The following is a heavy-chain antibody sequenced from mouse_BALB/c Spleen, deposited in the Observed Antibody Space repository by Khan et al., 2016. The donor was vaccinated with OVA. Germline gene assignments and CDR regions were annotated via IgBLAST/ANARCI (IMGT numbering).Heavy chain of an antibody. CDR3: ARSNGNDWFAY. V-gene: IGHV9-3-1*01. CDR1: GYTFTNYG. D-gene: IGHD2-1*01. CDR2: INTYIGEP. J-gene: IGHJ3*01. Sequence: QIQLVQSGPELKKPGETVKISCRASGYTFTNYGMNWVKQAPGQGLKWMGWINTYIGEPTYADDFKGRFAFSLETSASTAYLQINNLKNEDTATXFSARSNGNDWFAYWGQGTLFTVST.